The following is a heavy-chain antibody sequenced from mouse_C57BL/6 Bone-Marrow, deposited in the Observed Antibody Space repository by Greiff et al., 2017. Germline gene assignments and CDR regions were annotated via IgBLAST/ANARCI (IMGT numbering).Heavy chain of an antibody. J-gene: IGHJ1*03. CDR3: MRYGNYWYFDV. D-gene: IGHD2-1*01. Sequence: EVKLVETGGGLVQPGGSRGLSCEGSGFTFSGFWMSWVRQTPGKTLERIGDINSDGSAINYAPSIKDRFTIFRDNDKSTLYLQMSNVRSEDTATYFCMRYGNYWYFDVWGTGTTVTVSS. V-gene: IGHV11-2*01. CDR2: INSDGSAI. CDR1: GFTFSGFW.